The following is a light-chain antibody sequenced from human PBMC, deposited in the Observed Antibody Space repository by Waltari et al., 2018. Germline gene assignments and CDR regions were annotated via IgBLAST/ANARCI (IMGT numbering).Light chain of an antibody. Sequence: EIVLTQSPGTLSLSPGQRATLSCRASQSDTSISFSWYQQKLCQAPRLLTYGTSSRATGIPDRFSGSGSVTDFTLTISRLEPEDFAVYYCQQYDGEVVTFGGGTKVEI. J-gene: IGKJ4*01. CDR3: QQYDGEVVT. CDR1: QSDTSIS. V-gene: IGKV3-20*01. CDR2: GTS.